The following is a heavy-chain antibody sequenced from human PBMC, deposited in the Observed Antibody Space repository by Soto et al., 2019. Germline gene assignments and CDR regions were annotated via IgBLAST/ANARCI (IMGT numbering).Heavy chain of an antibody. V-gene: IGHV3-23*01. Sequence: EVQLLEAGGGLVQPGGSLRLSCAASGFTFSSYAMSWVRQAPGKGLEWVSAISGSGGSTYYADSVKGRFTIPRDNSKNTLYLQMNSLRAEDTAVYYCAKDYGAAGFFDYWGQGTLVTVSS. CDR3: AKDYGAAGFFDY. CDR1: GFTFSSYA. D-gene: IGHD6-13*01. CDR2: ISGSGGST. J-gene: IGHJ4*02.